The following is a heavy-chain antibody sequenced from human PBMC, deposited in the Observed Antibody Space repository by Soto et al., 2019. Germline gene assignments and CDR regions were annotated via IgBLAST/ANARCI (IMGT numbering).Heavy chain of an antibody. J-gene: IGHJ6*02. V-gene: IGHV3-48*01. CDR1: GFTFSSYS. CDR3: ARDLNYYGSGRLYGMDV. D-gene: IGHD3-10*01. CDR2: ISSSSSTI. Sequence: EVQLVESGGGLVQPGGSLRLSCAASGFTFSSYSMNWVRQAPGKGLEWVSYISSSSSTIYYADSVKGRFTISRDNAQNSLYLQMNSLRAEDTAVYYCARDLNYYGSGRLYGMDVWGQGTTVTVSS.